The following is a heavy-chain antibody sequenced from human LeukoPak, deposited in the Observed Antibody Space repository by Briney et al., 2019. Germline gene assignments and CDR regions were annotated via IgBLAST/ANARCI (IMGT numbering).Heavy chain of an antibody. CDR2: ISSSSSYI. J-gene: IGHJ5*02. D-gene: IGHD1-26*01. V-gene: IGHV3-21*01. CDR3: ARGVGAIYNWFDP. CDR1: GFTFSSYE. Sequence: GGSLRLSCAASGFTFSSYEMNWVRQAPGKGLEWVSSISSSSSYIYYADSVKGRFTISRDNAKNSLYLQMNSLRAEDTAVYYCARGVGAIYNWFDPWGQGTLVTVSS.